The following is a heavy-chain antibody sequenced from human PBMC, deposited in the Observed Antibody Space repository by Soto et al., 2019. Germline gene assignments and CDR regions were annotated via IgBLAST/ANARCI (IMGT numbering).Heavy chain of an antibody. J-gene: IGHJ4*02. D-gene: IGHD3-10*01. Sequence: ASVKVSCKASGYTFTSYGISWVRQAPGQGLEWMGWISAYNGNTNYAQKLQGRVTMTTDTSTSTAYMELRSLRAEDTAVYYCARLLGWFGELLHTYHGYFDYWGQGTLVTVSS. CDR2: ISAYNGNT. V-gene: IGHV1-18*01. CDR3: ARLLGWFGELLHTYHGYFDY. CDR1: GYTFTSYG.